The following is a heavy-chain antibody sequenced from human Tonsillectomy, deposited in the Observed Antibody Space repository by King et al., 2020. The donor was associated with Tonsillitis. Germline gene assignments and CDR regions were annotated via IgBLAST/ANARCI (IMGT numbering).Heavy chain of an antibody. CDR3: AKDQWFGGGSI. J-gene: IGHJ3*02. CDR2: ISGGGAYT. Sequence: EVQLVQSGGGLVQPGGSLRLSCAASGFTFSNYAMTWVRQAPGKGLEWVSSISGGGAYTYYADSVKGRFTISRDNSKNTLYLQMNSLRAEDTAVYYCAKDQWFGGGSIWGQGTMVTVSA. D-gene: IGHD3-10*01. CDR1: GFTFSNYA. V-gene: IGHV3-23*04.